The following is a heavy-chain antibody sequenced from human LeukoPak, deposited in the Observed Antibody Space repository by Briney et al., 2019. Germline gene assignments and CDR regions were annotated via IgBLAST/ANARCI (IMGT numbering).Heavy chain of an antibody. D-gene: IGHD2-2*02. J-gene: IGHJ3*02. Sequence: SETLSLTCAVYGGSFSGYYWSWIRQPPGKGLEWIGEINHSGSTNYNPSLKSRVTISVDTSKNQFSLKLSSVTAADTAVYYCARGRRYCSSTSCYTLAFDIWGQGTMVTVSS. CDR3: ARGRRYCSSTSCYTLAFDI. CDR1: GGSFSGYY. CDR2: INHSGST. V-gene: IGHV4-34*01.